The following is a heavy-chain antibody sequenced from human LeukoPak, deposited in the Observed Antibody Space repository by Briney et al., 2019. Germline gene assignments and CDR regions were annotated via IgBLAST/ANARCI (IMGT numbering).Heavy chain of an antibody. CDR3: ARDSGTTRAFDI. D-gene: IGHD1-1*01. Sequence: PGASVKVSCKASGYIFNGYYLHWVRQAPGQGLEWMGGIIPIFGTANYAQKFQGRVTITTDESTSTAYMELSSLRSEDTAVYYCARDSGTTRAFDIWGQGTMVTVSS. J-gene: IGHJ3*02. V-gene: IGHV1-69*05. CDR1: GYIFNGYY. CDR2: IIPIFGTA.